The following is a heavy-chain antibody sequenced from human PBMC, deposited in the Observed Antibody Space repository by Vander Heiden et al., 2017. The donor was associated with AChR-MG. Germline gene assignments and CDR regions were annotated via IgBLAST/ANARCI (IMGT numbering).Heavy chain of an antibody. J-gene: IGHJ6*02. CDR1: GGPFSSYA. CDR2: IIPIFGTA. CDR3: ARDRYYDFWSAHPGGMDV. V-gene: IGHV1-69*01. D-gene: IGHD3-3*01. Sequence: QLQLVQSGAAVKKPASSVKVSCKVSGGPFSSYAISWVRQAPGQGLEWMGGIIPIFGTANDAQKFQGRVTITADESTSTAYMELSSLRSEDTAVYYCARDRYYDFWSAHPGGMDVWGQGTTVTVSS.